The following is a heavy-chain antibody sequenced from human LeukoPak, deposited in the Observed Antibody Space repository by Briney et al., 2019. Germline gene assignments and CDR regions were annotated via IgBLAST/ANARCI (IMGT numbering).Heavy chain of an antibody. CDR1: GYTFTGYY. D-gene: IGHD4-11*01. CDR2: INPNTAGT. CDR3: ARDYSNHDAFDI. J-gene: IGHJ3*02. Sequence: ASVKVSFKASGYTFTGYYIQWVRQAPGQGPEWMGWINPNTAGTNSAQKFQGRVTMTRNTSINTPYMEVSRLRSDDTAVYYCARDYSNHDAFDIWGQGTLVTVSS. V-gene: IGHV1-2*02.